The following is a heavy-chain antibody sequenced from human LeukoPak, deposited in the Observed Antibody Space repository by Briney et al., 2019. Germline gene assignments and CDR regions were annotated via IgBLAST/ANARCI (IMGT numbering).Heavy chain of an antibody. D-gene: IGHD4-17*01. J-gene: IGHJ4*02. V-gene: IGHV3-23*01. Sequence: GGSLRLSCAASGFTFSSYAMSWVRQTPGKGLEWVSTIGSTGSNTYYTDSVKGRFTISRDNSKNTLYLQINGLRADDTAVYYCAKSMSTVTTSPFWGQGTLVTVSS. CDR2: IGSTGSNT. CDR1: GFTFSSYA. CDR3: AKSMSTVTTSPF.